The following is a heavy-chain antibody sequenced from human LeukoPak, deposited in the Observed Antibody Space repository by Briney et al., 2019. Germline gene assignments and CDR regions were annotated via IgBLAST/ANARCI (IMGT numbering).Heavy chain of an antibody. J-gene: IGHJ4*02. V-gene: IGHV3-30*04. CDR1: DFSFITYA. CDR2: TTYDGSKK. D-gene: IGHD3-10*01. CDR3: ANLRGIISNVDY. Sequence: GGSLRLSCAASDFSFITYAMSWVRQAPGKGLEWVAFTTYDGSKKFYADSVRGRFTISRDNSKNTLYLQMNSLRAEDTSVYYCANLRGIISNVDYWGQGTLVTVSS.